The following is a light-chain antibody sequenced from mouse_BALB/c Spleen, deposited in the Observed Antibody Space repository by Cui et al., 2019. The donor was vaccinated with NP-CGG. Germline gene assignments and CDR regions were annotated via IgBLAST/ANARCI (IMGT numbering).Light chain of an antibody. J-gene: IGLJ1*01. V-gene: IGLV1*01. CDR3: ALWYSNHWV. Sequence: QAVFTQESAPTTSPGETVTLTCRSNTGAVTTSNYANWVQEKPDHLFTGLIGGTNNRIPGVPARFSGSLIGDKAALTITGAQTEDEAIYFCALWYSNHWVFGGGTKLTVL. CDR2: GTN. CDR1: TGAVTTSNY.